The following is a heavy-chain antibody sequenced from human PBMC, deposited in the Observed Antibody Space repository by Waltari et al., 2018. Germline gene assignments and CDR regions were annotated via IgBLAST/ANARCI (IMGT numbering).Heavy chain of an antibody. Sequence: QVQLQQWGAGLLKPSATLSLPCAVYAGSFSVSYWSWLRQPPGKGLEWLGEINHSGSTNYNPSLKSRVTISVDTSKNQFSLKLSSVTAADTAVYYCARGSTGNDAFDIWGQGTMVTVSS. J-gene: IGHJ3*02. CDR3: ARGSTGNDAFDI. CDR2: INHSGST. CDR1: AGSFSVSY. D-gene: IGHD6-13*01. V-gene: IGHV4-34*01.